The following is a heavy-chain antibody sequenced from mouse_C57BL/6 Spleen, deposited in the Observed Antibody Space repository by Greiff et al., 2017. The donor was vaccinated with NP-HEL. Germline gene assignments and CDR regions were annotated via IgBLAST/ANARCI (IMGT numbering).Heavy chain of an antibody. CDR3: ARGDGYSLNY. J-gene: IGHJ2*01. D-gene: IGHD2-3*01. Sequence: QVQLQQPGAELVRPGSSVKLSCKASGYTFTSYWMHWVKQRPIQGLEWIGNIDPSDSVTHYTQKFKDKATLTVDKSSSTAYMQLSSLTAEDSAVYYCARGDGYSLNYWGQGTTLTVSS. V-gene: IGHV1-52*01. CDR2: IDPSDSVT. CDR1: GYTFTSYW.